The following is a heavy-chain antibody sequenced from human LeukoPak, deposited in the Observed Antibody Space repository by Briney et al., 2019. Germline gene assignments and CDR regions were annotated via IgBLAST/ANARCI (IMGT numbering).Heavy chain of an antibody. J-gene: IGHJ5*02. CDR2: ISSSSSYI. V-gene: IGHV3-21*01. CDR1: GFTFSGYS. D-gene: IGHD3-3*01. Sequence: GGSLRLSCAASGFTFSGYSMNWVRQAPGKGLEWVSSISSSSSYIYYADSVKGRFTISRDNAKNSLYLQMNSLRAEDTAVYYCARGSITIFGVLLDPWGRGTLVTVSS. CDR3: ARGSITIFGVLLDP.